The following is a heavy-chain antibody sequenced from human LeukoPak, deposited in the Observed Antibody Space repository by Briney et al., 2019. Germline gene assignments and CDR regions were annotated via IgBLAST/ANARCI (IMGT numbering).Heavy chain of an antibody. V-gene: IGHV3-48*03. D-gene: IGHD3-10*02. Sequence: PGGSLRLSCAASGFTFSDYEINWVRQAPGKGLEWVSCISTSGSTTYYADSVKGRFTISRDNAKNSLFLQMNTLTAEDTAVYYCARGALHVFDYWGQGTRVTVSS. CDR1: GFTFSDYE. J-gene: IGHJ4*02. CDR3: ARGALHVFDY. CDR2: ISTSGSTT.